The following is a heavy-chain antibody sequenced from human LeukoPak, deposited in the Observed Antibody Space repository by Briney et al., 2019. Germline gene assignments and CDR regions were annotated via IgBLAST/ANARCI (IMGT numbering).Heavy chain of an antibody. V-gene: IGHV4-59*01. CDR2: IYYSGST. J-gene: IGHJ4*02. CDR3: ARVGVDYSGNIIKYYFDY. D-gene: IGHD4-23*01. CDR1: GGSISSYY. Sequence: ASETLSLTCTVSGGSISSYYWSWIRQPPGKGLEWIGYIYYSGSTNHNPSLKSRVIISVDTSKNQFSLKLSPVIAADTAVYYCARVGVDYSGNIIKYYFDYWGQGTLVTVSS.